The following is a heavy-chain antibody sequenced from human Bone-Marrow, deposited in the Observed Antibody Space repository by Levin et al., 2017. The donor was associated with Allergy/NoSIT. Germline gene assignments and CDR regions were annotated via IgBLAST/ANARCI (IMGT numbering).Heavy chain of an antibody. D-gene: IGHD3-10*01. Sequence: SQTLSLTCTVSGGSISSGGYYWSWIRQHPGKGLEWIGYIYYSGSTYYNPSLKSRVTISVDTSKNQFSLKLSSVTAADTAVYYCARALWFRELYNWFDPWGQGTLVTVSS. CDR1: GGSISSGGYY. V-gene: IGHV4-31*03. CDR3: ARALWFRELYNWFDP. J-gene: IGHJ5*02. CDR2: IYYSGST.